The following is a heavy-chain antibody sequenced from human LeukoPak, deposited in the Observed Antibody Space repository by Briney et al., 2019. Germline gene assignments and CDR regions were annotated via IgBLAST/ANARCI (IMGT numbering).Heavy chain of an antibody. CDR3: ARGARRITMIVVVITRLYYFDY. J-gene: IGHJ4*02. D-gene: IGHD3-22*01. CDR2: INHSGST. Sequence: SETLSLTCTVSGGSISSSSYYWGWIRQPPGKGLEWIGEINHSGSTNYNPSLKSRVTISVDTSKNQFSLKLSSVTAADTAVYYCARGARRITMIVVVITRLYYFDYWGQGTLVTVSS. CDR1: GGSISSSSYY. V-gene: IGHV4-39*07.